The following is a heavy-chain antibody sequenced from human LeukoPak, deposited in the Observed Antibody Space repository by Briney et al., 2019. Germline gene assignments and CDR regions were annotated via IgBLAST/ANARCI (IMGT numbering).Heavy chain of an antibody. D-gene: IGHD6-19*01. V-gene: IGHV3-7*01. Sequence: PGGSLRLSCAASGFTFTTYWMSWVRQLPGKGLEWVANINQDGTEKYYVDSVKGRFTISRDNAKNSLYLQMNSLRAEDTAVYYCARVGFSSGWYFFDYWGQGTLVTVSS. CDR3: ARVGFSSGWYFFDY. J-gene: IGHJ4*02. CDR1: GFTFTTYW. CDR2: INQDGTEK.